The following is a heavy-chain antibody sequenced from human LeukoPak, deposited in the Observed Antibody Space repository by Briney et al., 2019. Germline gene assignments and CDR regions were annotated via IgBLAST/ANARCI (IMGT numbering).Heavy chain of an antibody. Sequence: GGSLRLSCAASGFTFSSYGMHWVRQAPGKGLEWVAVIWYDGSNKYYADSVKGRFTISRDNSKNTLYLQMNSLRAEDTAVYYCARDTGQLVGPDYWGQGTLVTVSS. CDR1: GFTFSSYG. CDR2: IWYDGSNK. CDR3: ARDTGQLVGPDY. V-gene: IGHV3-33*01. D-gene: IGHD6-13*01. J-gene: IGHJ4*02.